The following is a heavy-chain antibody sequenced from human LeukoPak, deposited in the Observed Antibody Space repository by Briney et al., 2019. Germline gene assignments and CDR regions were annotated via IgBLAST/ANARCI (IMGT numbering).Heavy chain of an antibody. CDR3: AKDQDYVWGSYRYTLSLDY. Sequence: GGSLRLSCAASGFTFSSYAMSWVRQAPGKGLEWVSAISGSGGSTHYADSVKGRFTISRDNSKNTLYLQMNSLRAEDTAVYYCAKDQDYVWGSYRYTLSLDYWGQGTLVTVSS. V-gene: IGHV3-23*01. D-gene: IGHD3-16*02. J-gene: IGHJ4*02. CDR1: GFTFSSYA. CDR2: ISGSGGST.